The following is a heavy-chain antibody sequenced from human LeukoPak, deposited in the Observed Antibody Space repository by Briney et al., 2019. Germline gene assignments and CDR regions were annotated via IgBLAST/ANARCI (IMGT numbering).Heavy chain of an antibody. Sequence: PSETLSLTCTVSGGSVSSYCWSWIRQPPGKGLEWIGYFYYSGSTNYNPSLKSRVTMSLDTSKNHFSLKLSSVNASDTAVYYCARLSTTSGWYSWFDPWGQGTLVTVSS. J-gene: IGHJ5*02. CDR2: FYYSGST. D-gene: IGHD6-19*01. V-gene: IGHV4-59*08. CDR1: GGSVSSYC. CDR3: ARLSTTSGWYSWFDP.